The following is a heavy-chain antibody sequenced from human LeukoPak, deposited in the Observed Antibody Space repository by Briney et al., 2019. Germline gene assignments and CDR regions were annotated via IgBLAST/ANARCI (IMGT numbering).Heavy chain of an antibody. CDR3: ARQQWLDGAYYFDY. D-gene: IGHD6-19*01. CDR2: ISTSSSYI. Sequence: GGSLRLSCAASGFTFSGSTMNWVRQAPGKGLEWVSFISTSSSYIYYADSVRGRFTISRDNAKNSLYLQMNSLRAEDMAVYYCARQQWLDGAYYFDYWGQGTLVTVSS. V-gene: IGHV3-21*01. J-gene: IGHJ4*02. CDR1: GFTFSGST.